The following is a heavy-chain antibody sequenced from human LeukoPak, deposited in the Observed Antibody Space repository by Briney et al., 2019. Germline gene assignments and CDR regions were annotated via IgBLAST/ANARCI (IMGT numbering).Heavy chain of an antibody. V-gene: IGHV3-23*01. J-gene: IGHJ5*02. CDR1: GFTFSSYA. D-gene: IGHD3-22*01. CDR3: AKERAEITMIVVVNWFDP. CDR2: ISGSGGST. Sequence: GGSLRLSCAASGFTFSSYAMSWVRQAPGKGLEWVSAISGSGGSTYYADSVKGRFTISRDNSKNTLYLQMNSLRAEDTAVYYCAKERAEITMIVVVNWFDPWGQGTLVTVSS.